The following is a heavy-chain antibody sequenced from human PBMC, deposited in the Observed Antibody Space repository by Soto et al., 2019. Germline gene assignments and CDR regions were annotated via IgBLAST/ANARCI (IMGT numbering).Heavy chain of an antibody. Sequence: QVQLVESGGGVVQPGRSLRLSCAASGFTFSSYGMHWVRQAPGKGLEWVAVIWYDGSNKYYADSVKGRFTISRDNSKNTLYRQMNSLRAEDTAVYYCARDQSIAAHYYYYGMDVWGQGTTVTVSS. J-gene: IGHJ6*02. CDR1: GFTFSSYG. D-gene: IGHD6-6*01. V-gene: IGHV3-33*01. CDR3: ARDQSIAAHYYYYGMDV. CDR2: IWYDGSNK.